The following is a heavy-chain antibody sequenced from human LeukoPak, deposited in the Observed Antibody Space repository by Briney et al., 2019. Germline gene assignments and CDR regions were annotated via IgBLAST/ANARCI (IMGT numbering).Heavy chain of an antibody. CDR3: ASPRRGVGSFFDI. V-gene: IGHV4-4*07. CDR2: IYTSGST. Sequence: PSETLSLTCTVSGGSISSYYWSWIRQPAGKGLEWIGRIYTSGSTNYNPSLKSRVTISVDTSKNQFSLKLSSVTAADTAVYYCASPRRGVGSFFDIWGQGTMVTVSS. D-gene: IGHD3-10*01. J-gene: IGHJ3*02. CDR1: GGSISSYY.